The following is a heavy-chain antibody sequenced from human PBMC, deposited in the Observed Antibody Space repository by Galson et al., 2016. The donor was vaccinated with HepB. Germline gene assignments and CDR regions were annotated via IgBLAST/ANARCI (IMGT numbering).Heavy chain of an antibody. V-gene: IGHV3-33*01. CDR2: IWSGGIKK. CDR3: ARKRAGAFDY. Sequence: SLRLSCAGSGFSFSAYAVHWVRQTPGKGLEWVAVIWSGGIKKYYADSVKGRFTISRDNSHNTVYLEMNNLRVEDSAVYYCARKRAGAFDYWGQGTLVTVSS. CDR1: GFSFSAYA. J-gene: IGHJ4*02.